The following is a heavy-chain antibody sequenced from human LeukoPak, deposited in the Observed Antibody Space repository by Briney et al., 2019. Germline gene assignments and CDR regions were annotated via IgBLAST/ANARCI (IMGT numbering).Heavy chain of an antibody. Sequence: SETLSLTCTVSGGSISSYYWSWIRQPPGKGLEWIGYIYYSGSTNYNPSLKSRVTISVDTSKNQFSLSLSSVTAADTAVYYCARTISDSSGYYYSDYWGQGTLVTVSS. V-gene: IGHV4-59*08. CDR3: ARTISDSSGYYYSDY. CDR1: GGSISSYY. J-gene: IGHJ4*02. CDR2: IYYSGST. D-gene: IGHD3-22*01.